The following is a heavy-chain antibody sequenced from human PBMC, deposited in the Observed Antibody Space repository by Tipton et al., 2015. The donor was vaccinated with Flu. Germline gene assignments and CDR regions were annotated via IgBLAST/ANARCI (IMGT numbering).Heavy chain of an antibody. J-gene: IGHJ4*02. CDR1: GFTFDDYA. Sequence: LSLTCAASGFTFDDYAMHWVRQAPGKGLEWVSGISWTSGNIDYADSVAGRFTISRDNAKNSLYLQMNSLRPEDTALYYCAKDIEYGGALIAAAGYDHWGQGTLVTVSS. V-gene: IGHV3-9*01. CDR2: ISWTSGNI. CDR3: AKDIEYGGALIAAAGYDH. D-gene: IGHD6-13*01.